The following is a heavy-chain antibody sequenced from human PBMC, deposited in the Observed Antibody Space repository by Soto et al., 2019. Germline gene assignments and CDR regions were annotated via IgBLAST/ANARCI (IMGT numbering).Heavy chain of an antibody. CDR1: GFTFSSYA. CDR3: AREGQWLGGNDAFDI. Sequence: GGSLRLSCAASGFTFSSYAMHWVRQAPGKGLEWVAVISYDGSYKYYADSVKGRFTISRDNSKNTLYLQMNSLRAEDTAVYYCAREGQWLGGNDAFDIWGQGTMVTVS. D-gene: IGHD6-19*01. CDR2: ISYDGSYK. J-gene: IGHJ3*02. V-gene: IGHV3-30-3*01.